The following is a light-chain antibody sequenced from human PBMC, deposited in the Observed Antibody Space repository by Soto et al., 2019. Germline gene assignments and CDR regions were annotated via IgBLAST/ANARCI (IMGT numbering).Light chain of an antibody. CDR3: LQTYSTPLT. CDR1: QTISSY. V-gene: IGKV1-39*01. Sequence: DIQMTQSPSSLSASVGDRVTITCRASQTISSYLNWYQQKPGEAPKLLIYAASSLQSEVPSRFSGSGSGTDFTLTISSLQPEDFATYYCLQTYSTPLTFGGGTKVEIK. CDR2: AAS. J-gene: IGKJ4*01.